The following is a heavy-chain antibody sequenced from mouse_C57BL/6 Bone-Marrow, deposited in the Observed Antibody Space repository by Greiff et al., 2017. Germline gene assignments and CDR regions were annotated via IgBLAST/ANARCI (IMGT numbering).Heavy chain of an antibody. D-gene: IGHD3-3*01. CDR3: AGRTYFDY. Sequence: EVQLVESGGDLVKPGGSLKLSCAASGFTFSSYGMYWVRQTPDKRLEWVATISSGGSYTYYPDSVKGRFTISRDNAKNTLYLQMISLKSEDTAMYYCAGRTYFDYWGQGTTLTVSS. CDR2: ISSGGSYT. J-gene: IGHJ2*01. CDR1: GFTFSSYG. V-gene: IGHV5-6*01.